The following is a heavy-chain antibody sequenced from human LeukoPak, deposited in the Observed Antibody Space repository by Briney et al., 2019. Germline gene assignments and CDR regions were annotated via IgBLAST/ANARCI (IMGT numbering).Heavy chain of an antibody. D-gene: IGHD2-2*02. CDR3: ARHRQASSTSCYIDY. CDR1: GGSISISNYY. J-gene: IGHJ4*02. Sequence: PSETLSLTCIVSGGSISISNYYWGWIRQPPGKGLEWIGSIYYSGSAYYNPSLKSRVTISVDTSKNQFSLKLSSVTAADTAVYYCARHRQASSTSCYIDYWGQGTLVTVSS. V-gene: IGHV4-39*01. CDR2: IYYSGSA.